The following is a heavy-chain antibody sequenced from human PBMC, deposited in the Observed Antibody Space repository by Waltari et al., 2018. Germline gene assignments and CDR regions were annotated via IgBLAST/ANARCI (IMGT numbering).Heavy chain of an antibody. J-gene: IGHJ4*02. V-gene: IGHV1-2*02. CDR1: GYTFTGSY. CDR3: ARDRGNSDSDYFDY. D-gene: IGHD5-12*01. CDR2: INPNSGGT. Sequence: QVQLVQSGTEVKKPGASVKVSCKASGYTFTGSYMHWVRQANGHGLEWMGWINPNSGGTNYAQKFQGRVTMTRDTSISTAYMELSRLRFDDTAVYYCARDRGNSDSDYFDYWGQGSLVTVSS.